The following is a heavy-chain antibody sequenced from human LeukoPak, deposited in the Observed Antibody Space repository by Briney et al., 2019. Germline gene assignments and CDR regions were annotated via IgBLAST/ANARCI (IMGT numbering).Heavy chain of an antibody. CDR1: GGTFSSYA. CDR2: IIPIFGTA. CDR3: ATGSIAVAANAFDI. Sequence: GASVKVSCKASGGTFSSYAISWVRQAPGQGLEWMGGIIPIFGTANYAQKFQGRVTITADESTSTAYMELSSLRSEDTAVYYCATGSIAVAANAFDIWGQGTMVTVSS. V-gene: IGHV1-69*13. D-gene: IGHD6-19*01. J-gene: IGHJ3*02.